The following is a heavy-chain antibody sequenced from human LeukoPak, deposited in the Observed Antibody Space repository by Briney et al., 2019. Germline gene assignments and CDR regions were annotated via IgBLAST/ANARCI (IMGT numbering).Heavy chain of an antibody. D-gene: IGHD6-13*01. CDR2: IYYSGNT. V-gene: IGHV4-39*01. CDR3: ARRWYSSSWYFDY. J-gene: IGHJ4*02. CDR1: GGSISSSSYY. Sequence: SETLSLTCTVSGGSISSSSYYWGWIRQPPGKGLEWIGSIYYSGNTYYKPSLKSRVTISVDTSKNQFSLRLSSVTAADTAVYYCARRWYSSSWYFDYWGQGALVTVSS.